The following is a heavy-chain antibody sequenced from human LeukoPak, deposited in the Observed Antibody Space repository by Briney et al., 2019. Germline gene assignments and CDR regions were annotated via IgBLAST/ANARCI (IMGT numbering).Heavy chain of an antibody. V-gene: IGHV4-34*01. CDR3: ARHGSSSWYFGYYYYMYV. CDR1: GGSFSGYY. CDR2: INHSGST. Sequence: KPSETLSLTCAVYGGSFSGYYWSWIRQPPGKGLEWIGEINHSGSTNYNPSLKSRVTISVDTSKNQFSLKLSSVTAADTAVYYCARHGSSSWYFGYYYYMYVWGKGTTVTVSS. D-gene: IGHD6-13*01. J-gene: IGHJ6*03.